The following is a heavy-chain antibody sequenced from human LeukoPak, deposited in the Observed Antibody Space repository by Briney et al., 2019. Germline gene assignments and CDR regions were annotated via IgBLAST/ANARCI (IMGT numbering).Heavy chain of an antibody. V-gene: IGHV1-8*01. J-gene: IGHJ4*02. CDR1: GYTFTSYD. D-gene: IGHD2-15*01. CDR3: ARGLGYCSGGSCYSDY. Sequence: ASVKVSCKASGYTFTSYDINWVRQATGQGLEWMGWMNPNSGNTGYAQRFQGRVTMTRNTSISTAYMELSSLRSEDTAVYYCARGLGYCSGGSCYSDYWGQGTLVTVSS. CDR2: MNPNSGNT.